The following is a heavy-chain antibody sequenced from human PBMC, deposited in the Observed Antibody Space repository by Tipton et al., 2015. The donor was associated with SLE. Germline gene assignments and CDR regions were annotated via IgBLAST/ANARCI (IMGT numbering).Heavy chain of an antibody. J-gene: IGHJ3*02. Sequence: QLVQSGGGLVQPGRSLRLSCAASGFTFDDYAMHWVRQAPGKGLEWVSGISWNSGSIGYADSVKGRFTISRDNAKNSLYLQMNSLRPEDTALYYCAKDMGGGDSLDAFDIWCQGTMVTVSS. V-gene: IGHV3-9*01. D-gene: IGHD2-21*02. CDR2: ISWNSGSI. CDR3: AKDMGGGDSLDAFDI. CDR1: GFTFDDYA.